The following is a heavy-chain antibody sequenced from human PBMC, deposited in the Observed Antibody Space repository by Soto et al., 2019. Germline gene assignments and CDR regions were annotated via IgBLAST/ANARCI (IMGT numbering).Heavy chain of an antibody. D-gene: IGHD7-27*01. J-gene: IGHJ4*02. CDR2: IYNSGIT. CDR1: GGSISSGDYS. Sequence: SETLSLTCTVSGGSISSGDYSWSWVRQSPGKGLEWIGHIYNSGITYYNPSLKSRVIISVDTSKNQFSLRLSSVTAADRAVYYCARQGPHGANWVRYFESWGQGTLVTVSS. V-gene: IGHV4-30-4*01. CDR3: ARQGPHGANWVRYFES.